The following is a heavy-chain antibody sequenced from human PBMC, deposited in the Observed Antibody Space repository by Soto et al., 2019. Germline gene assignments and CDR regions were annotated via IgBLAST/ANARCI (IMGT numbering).Heavy chain of an antibody. V-gene: IGHV4-31*03. CDR2: IYYSGST. J-gene: IGHJ4*02. CDR3: ARVGRSDCSSTSCYDY. CDR1: GGSISSGGYY. Sequence: TLSLTCTVSGGSISSGGYYWSWIRQHPGKGLEWIGYIYYSGSTYYNPSLKSRVTISVDTSKNQFSLKLSSVTAADTAVYYCARVGRSDCSSTSCYDYWGQGTLVTVSS. D-gene: IGHD2-2*01.